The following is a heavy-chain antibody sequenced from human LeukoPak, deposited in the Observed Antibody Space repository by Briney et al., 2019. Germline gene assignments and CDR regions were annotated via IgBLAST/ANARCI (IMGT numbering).Heavy chain of an antibody. Sequence: GGSLILSCAASGFTVTSNYMSWVRQAPGKGLEWVSVIYTGGSTHYADSVKGRFTISRDNSKNTLYLEMNSLRADDTAVYYCARDPVGATTPYYFDYWGQGALVTVSS. J-gene: IGHJ4*02. CDR1: GFTVTSNY. CDR3: ARDPVGATTPYYFDY. CDR2: IYTGGST. D-gene: IGHD1-26*01. V-gene: IGHV3-66*01.